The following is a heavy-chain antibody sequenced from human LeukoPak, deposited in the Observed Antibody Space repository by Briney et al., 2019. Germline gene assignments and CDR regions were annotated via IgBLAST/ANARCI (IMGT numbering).Heavy chain of an antibody. CDR1: GYTFTSYY. D-gene: IGHD3-22*01. CDR2: INPSGGST. Sequence: ASVKVSCKASGYTFTSYYMHWVRQAPGQGLEWMGIINPSGGSTSYAQKFQGRVTMIRDTSTSTVYMELSSLRSEDTAVYYCARGQYYYDSSGFNWFDPWGQGTLVTVSS. V-gene: IGHV1-46*01. CDR3: ARGQYYYDSSGFNWFDP. J-gene: IGHJ5*02.